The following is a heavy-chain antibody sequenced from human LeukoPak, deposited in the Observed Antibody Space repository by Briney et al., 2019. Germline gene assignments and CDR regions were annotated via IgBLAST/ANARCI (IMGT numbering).Heavy chain of an antibody. J-gene: IGHJ4*02. CDR1: GYTFTSYG. D-gene: IGHD3-10*01. CDR3: ARARGLGYDVNQYFDY. Sequence: GASVKVSCKASGYTFTSYGISWVRQAPGQGLEWMGWISAYNGNTNYAQKLQGRVTMTTDTSTSTAYMELRSLRSDDTAVYYCARARGLGYDVNQYFDYWGQGTLVTVSS. V-gene: IGHV1-18*01. CDR2: ISAYNGNT.